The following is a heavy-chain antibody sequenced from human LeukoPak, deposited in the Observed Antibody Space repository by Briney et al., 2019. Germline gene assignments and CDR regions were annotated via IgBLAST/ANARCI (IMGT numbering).Heavy chain of an antibody. CDR3: ARVQYGDYVNWFDP. J-gene: IGHJ5*02. V-gene: IGHV3-11*01. D-gene: IGHD4-17*01. Sequence: PGGSLRLSCAASGFTFSDYYMSWIRQAPGKGLEWVSYISSSGSTIYYADSVKGRFTISRDNAKNSLYLQMNSLRAEDTAVYYCARVQYGDYVNWFDPWGQGTLVTVSS. CDR2: ISSSGSTI. CDR1: GFTFSDYY.